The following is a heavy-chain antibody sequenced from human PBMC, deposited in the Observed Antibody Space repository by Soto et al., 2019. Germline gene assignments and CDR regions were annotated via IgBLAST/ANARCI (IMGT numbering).Heavy chain of an antibody. CDR1: GFTFSNAW. J-gene: IGHJ5*02. V-gene: IGHV3-23*01. CDR2: ISGSGGST. D-gene: IGHD3-22*01. Sequence: GGSLRLSCAASGFTFSNAWINWVRQAPGKGLEWVSAISGSGGSTYYADSVKGRFTISRDNSKNTLYLQMNSLRAEDTAVYYCAKDLLTMIVVVPSSWGQGTLVTVSS. CDR3: AKDLLTMIVVVPSS.